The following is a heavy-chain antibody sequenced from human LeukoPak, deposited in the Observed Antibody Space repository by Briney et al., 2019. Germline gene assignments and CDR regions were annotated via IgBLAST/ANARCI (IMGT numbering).Heavy chain of an antibody. CDR3: AREISMFVNAFDL. CDR1: GFTFSNSG. CDR2: IWYDGSNE. D-gene: IGHD3-10*02. V-gene: IGHV3-33*01. Sequence: GRSLRLSCAASGFTFSNSGMHWVRQAPGKGLEWVAVIWYDGSNEYYADAVKGRFIISRDNSKNTVHLQMNSLRVEGTSVYYCAREISMFVNAFDLWGQGTLVAVSS. J-gene: IGHJ3*01.